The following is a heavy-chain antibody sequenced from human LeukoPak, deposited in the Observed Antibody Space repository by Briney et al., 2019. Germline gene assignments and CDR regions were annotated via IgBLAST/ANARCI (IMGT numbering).Heavy chain of an antibody. Sequence: SETLSLTCTVSGGSISSYYWSWIRQPPGKGLEWIGYIYYSGSTNHNPSLKSRVTISVDTSKNQFSLKLSSVTAADTAVYYCARDPYGSDWGQGTLVTVSS. D-gene: IGHD3-10*01. CDR3: ARDPYGSD. CDR2: IYYSGST. CDR1: GGSISSYY. J-gene: IGHJ4*02. V-gene: IGHV4-59*01.